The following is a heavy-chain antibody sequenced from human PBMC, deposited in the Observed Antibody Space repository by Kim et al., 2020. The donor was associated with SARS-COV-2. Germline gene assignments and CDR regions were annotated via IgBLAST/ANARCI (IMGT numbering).Heavy chain of an antibody. J-gene: IGHJ5*02. CDR3: ARDPGLGRFDP. Sequence: YYADSVKGRFTISRDNAKNSLYLQMNSLRAEDTAVYYCARDPGLGRFDPWGQGTLVTVSS. V-gene: IGHV3-11*01.